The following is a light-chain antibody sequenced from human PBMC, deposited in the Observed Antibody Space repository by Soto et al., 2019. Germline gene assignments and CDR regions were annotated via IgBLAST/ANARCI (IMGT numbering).Light chain of an antibody. CDR1: QDISSW. V-gene: IGKV1-12*02. CDR2: AAS. CDR3: QQANSFPYT. J-gene: IGKJ2*01. Sequence: DIQMTQSPSSESASVGDSVTITCRASQDISSWLAWYQQKPGKAPNLLIYAASSLQSGVPSRFSGSGSGTDFTLTISSLQPEDFATYYCQQANSFPYTFGQGTKLEIK.